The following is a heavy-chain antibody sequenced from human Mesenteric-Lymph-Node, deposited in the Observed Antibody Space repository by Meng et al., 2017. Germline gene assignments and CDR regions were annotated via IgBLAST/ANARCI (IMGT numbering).Heavy chain of an antibody. CDR2: ISQRGST. J-gene: IGHJ4*02. D-gene: IGHD6-13*01. CDR1: GGSITSNNW. CDR3: ARGGGNSWYIDY. V-gene: IGHV4-4*02. Sequence: QVQLQESGPGLVKPSETLSLTCTVSGGSITSNNWWTWVRQPPGKGLEWIGEISQRGSTNYNPSLKSRVTISLDKSKNQFFLTLNSVTAADTAVYYCARGGGNSWYIDYWGQGTLVTVSS.